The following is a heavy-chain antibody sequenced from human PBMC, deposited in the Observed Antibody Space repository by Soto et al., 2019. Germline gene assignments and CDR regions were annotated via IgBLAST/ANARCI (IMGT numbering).Heavy chain of an antibody. J-gene: IGHJ4*02. CDR1: GLTFSNYA. CDR3: AKNQERELPRVIDF. Sequence: LRLSFATSGLTFSNYAMSWVRQAPGGGLEWVSSMSGSSSTTYYADSVRGRFTISRDRSKSTLYLQMSSLRAEDTALYYCAKNQERELPRVIDFWGQGTLVTVSS. D-gene: IGHD1-7*01. V-gene: IGHV3-23*01. CDR2: MSGSSSTT.